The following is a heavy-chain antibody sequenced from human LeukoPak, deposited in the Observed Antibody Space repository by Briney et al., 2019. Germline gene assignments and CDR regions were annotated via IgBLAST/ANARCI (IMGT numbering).Heavy chain of an antibody. V-gene: IGHV3-48*01. CDR3: ARESGYYDRSGYFDY. CDR2: ISSSSSTI. D-gene: IGHD3-22*01. CDR1: GFTFNSYN. Sequence: GGSLRLSCVASGFTFNSYNINWVRQAPGEGLEWVSYISSSSSTIHYADSVKGRFTISRDNAKNSLYLQMNSLRAEDTAVYYCARESGYYDRSGYFDYWGQGTLVTVSS. J-gene: IGHJ4*02.